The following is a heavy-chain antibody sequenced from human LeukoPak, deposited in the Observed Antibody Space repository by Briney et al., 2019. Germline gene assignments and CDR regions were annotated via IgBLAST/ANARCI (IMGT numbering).Heavy chain of an antibody. J-gene: IGHJ4*02. CDR2: IFYSGST. CDR3: AKGYYYDSSGYYWNRGPADY. CDR1: GGSISTSNYY. D-gene: IGHD3-22*01. Sequence: PSETLSLTCTVSGGSISTSNYYWGWIRQPPGKGLEWIGNIFYSGSTYYSPSLKSRVTISLDTSRNQFSLKLNSVTAADTAVYYCAKGYYYDSSGYYWNRGPADYWGQGTLVTVSS. V-gene: IGHV4-39*07.